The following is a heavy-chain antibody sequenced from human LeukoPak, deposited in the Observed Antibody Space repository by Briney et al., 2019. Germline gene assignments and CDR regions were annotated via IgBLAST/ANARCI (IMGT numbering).Heavy chain of an antibody. V-gene: IGHV1-24*01. CDR3: ATDHEAFWSAHPSFDY. CDR1: GYTLTELS. CDR2: FDPEDGET. Sequence: ASVKVSCKVSGYTLTELSMHWVRQAPGKGLEWMGGFDPEDGETIYAQKFQGRVTMTEDTSTDTAYMELSSLRSEDTAVYYCATDHEAFWSAHPSFDYWGQGTLVTVSS. J-gene: IGHJ4*02. D-gene: IGHD3-3*01.